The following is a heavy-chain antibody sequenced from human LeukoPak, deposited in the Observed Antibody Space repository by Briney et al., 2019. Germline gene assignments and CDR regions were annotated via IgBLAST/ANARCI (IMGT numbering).Heavy chain of an antibody. V-gene: IGHV4-39*07. Sequence: SETLSLTCTVSGGSISSSSYYWGWIRQPPGKGLEWIGSIYYSGSTYYNPSLKSRVTISVDTSKNQFSLKLSSVTAADTAVYYCARERYSSSWYLRYFQHWGQGTLVTVSS. J-gene: IGHJ1*01. CDR1: GGSISSSSYY. CDR3: ARERYSSSWYLRYFQH. CDR2: IYYSGST. D-gene: IGHD6-13*01.